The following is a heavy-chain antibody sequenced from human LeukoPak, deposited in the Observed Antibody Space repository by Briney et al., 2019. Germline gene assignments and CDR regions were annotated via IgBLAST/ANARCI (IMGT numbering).Heavy chain of an antibody. D-gene: IGHD3-22*01. CDR1: GGSISSYY. CDR3: ARQGDSSGYYGFDY. V-gene: IGHV4-4*07. Sequence: PSETLSLTCTVSGGSISSYYWSWIRQPAGKGLEWIGRIYTSGSTNYNPSLKSRVTMSVDTSKNQFSLKLSSVTAADTAVYYCARQGDSSGYYGFDYWGQGTLVTVSS. CDR2: IYTSGST. J-gene: IGHJ4*02.